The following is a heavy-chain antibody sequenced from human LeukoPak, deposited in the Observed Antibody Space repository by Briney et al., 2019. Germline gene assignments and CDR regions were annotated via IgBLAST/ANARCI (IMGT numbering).Heavy chain of an antibody. J-gene: IGHJ6*04. CDR3: AELGITIIGGV. CDR1: GFIFSNYE. CDR2: ISSSGMSI. Sequence: GGSLRLSCVASGFIFSNYEMMWVRQAPGKGLEWVSYISSSGMSIYYADSLKGRFTISRDNAKNSLYLQMNSLRAEDTGVYYCAELGITIIGGVWGKGTTVTIPS. V-gene: IGHV3-48*03. D-gene: IGHD3-10*02.